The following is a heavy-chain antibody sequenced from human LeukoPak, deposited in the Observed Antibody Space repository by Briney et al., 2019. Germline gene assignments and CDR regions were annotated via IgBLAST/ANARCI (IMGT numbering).Heavy chain of an antibody. Sequence: SETLSLTCTVSGGSISSNSYYWGWIRQPPGKGLQWIGSIYSSGSTYYNPSLKSRVTISEDTAKNQFSLKLSSVTAADTAVYYCATKTQWLVPDYWGQGTLVTVSS. CDR2: IYSSGST. CDR3: ATKTQWLVPDY. J-gene: IGHJ4*02. CDR1: GGSISSNSYY. V-gene: IGHV4-39*01. D-gene: IGHD6-19*01.